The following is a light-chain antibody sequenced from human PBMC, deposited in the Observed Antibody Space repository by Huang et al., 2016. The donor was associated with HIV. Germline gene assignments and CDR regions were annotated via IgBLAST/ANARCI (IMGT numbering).Light chain of an antibody. CDR3: QQYSSYWT. CDR1: QSINSW. CDR2: KAS. Sequence: DIQMAQPPSTLSASVGDRVTITCRASQSINSWWAWYQQKPGKAPKLLIYKASTLETGVPSRFSGSGSGAKCTRTLSWLQPDDFASYYCQQYSSYWTFGQGTKVDMK. V-gene: IGKV1-5*03. J-gene: IGKJ1*01.